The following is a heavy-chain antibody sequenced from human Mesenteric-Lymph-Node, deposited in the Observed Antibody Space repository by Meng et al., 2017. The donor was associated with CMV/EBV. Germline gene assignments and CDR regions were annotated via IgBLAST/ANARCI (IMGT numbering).Heavy chain of an antibody. J-gene: IGHJ6*02. Sequence: GGSLRLSCAASGFSFSIYTMKWVRQAPGKGLEWVSSISSRSSDVYYADSVKGRFTISRDNAKKSLFLEMNSLRVDDTAVYYCVRPTYYDFWTGSNLDSWGQGTTVTVSS. CDR3: VRPTYYDFWTGSNLDS. D-gene: IGHD3-3*01. CDR1: GFSFSIYT. V-gene: IGHV3-21*01. CDR2: ISSRSSDV.